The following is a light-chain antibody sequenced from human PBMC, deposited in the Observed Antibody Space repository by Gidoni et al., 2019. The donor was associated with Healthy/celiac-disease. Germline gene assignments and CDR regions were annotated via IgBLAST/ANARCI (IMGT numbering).Light chain of an antibody. Sequence: DFQMAHSPSSVSASVGDRVTITCRASQGMSSWLAWYQQIPGKAPKLLIYAASSLKSGVPSRFSGSGSGTDFTLTISSLQPEDFATYYCQQANSFPATFGGGTKVEIK. CDR1: QGMSSW. V-gene: IGKV1-12*01. CDR2: AAS. J-gene: IGKJ4*01. CDR3: QQANSFPAT.